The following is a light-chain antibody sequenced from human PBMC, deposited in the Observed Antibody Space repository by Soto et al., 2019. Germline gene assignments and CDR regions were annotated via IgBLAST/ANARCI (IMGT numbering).Light chain of an antibody. Sequence: EIVMTQSPATLSVSPGERATLSCRASQSVSRNLAWYKQKPGQAPRLLIYGASTRATGIPARFSGSRSGTEFTLTISSLQSEDFAVYYWQQYNNWPPWTFGQGTKVEIK. CDR1: QSVSRN. CDR3: QQYNNWPPWT. CDR2: GAS. V-gene: IGKV3-15*01. J-gene: IGKJ1*01.